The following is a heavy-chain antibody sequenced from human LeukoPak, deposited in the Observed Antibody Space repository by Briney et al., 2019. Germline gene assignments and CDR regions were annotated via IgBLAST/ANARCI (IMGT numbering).Heavy chain of an antibody. CDR1: GDGVSSNSAA. V-gene: IGHV6-1*01. CDR3: ARGWSSGREGGFDP. CDR2: TYYRSKWYN. J-gene: IGHJ5*02. D-gene: IGHD3-22*01. Sequence: SQTLSLTCAISGDGVSSNSAAWNWIRQSPSRGLEWLGRTYYRSKWYNDYAVSVKSRITINPDTSKNQFSLQRNSVAPEDTAVYYCARGWSSGREGGFDPWGQGTLVTVSS.